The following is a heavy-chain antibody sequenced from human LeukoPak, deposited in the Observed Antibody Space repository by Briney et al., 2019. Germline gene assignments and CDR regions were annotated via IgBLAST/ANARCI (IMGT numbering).Heavy chain of an antibody. CDR2: ISYDGSNK. D-gene: IGHD3-16*02. V-gene: IGHV3-30*18. Sequence: PGRSLRLSCAASGFTFSSYDMHWVRQAPGKGLEWVAVISYDGSNKYYADSVKGRFTISRDNSKNTLYLQMNSLRAEDTAVYYCAKAGAPYDYVWGSYRYTGLEYYFDYWGQGTLVTVSS. CDR1: GFTFSSYD. CDR3: AKAGAPYDYVWGSYRYTGLEYYFDY. J-gene: IGHJ4*02.